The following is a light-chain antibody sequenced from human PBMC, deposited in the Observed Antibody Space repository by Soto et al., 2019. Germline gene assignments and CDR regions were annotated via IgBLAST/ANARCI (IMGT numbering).Light chain of an antibody. CDR1: SGHSTYA. J-gene: IGLJ3*02. Sequence: QPVLTQSPSASASLGASVKLTCTLSSGHSTYAIAWHQQQPEKGPRYLMKVDSDGSHNRGDGIPDRFSGSSSGAERYLTISSLQSDDEADYYCQTWGTGIELFGGGTKVTVL. CDR2: VDSDGSH. V-gene: IGLV4-69*01. CDR3: QTWGTGIEL.